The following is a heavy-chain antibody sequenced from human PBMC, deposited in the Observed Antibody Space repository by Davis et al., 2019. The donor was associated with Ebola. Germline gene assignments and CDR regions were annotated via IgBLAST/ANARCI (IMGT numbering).Heavy chain of an antibody. D-gene: IGHD6-19*01. CDR2: IYHSGST. CDR1: GYSITRGFT. Sequence: MPSETLSLTCTVSGYSITRGFTWGWLRPPPGRGLAWIGRIYHSGSTNYTPSLKSRVTISVDTSKNQFSLELSSVTAADSGVYYCARGGKTSGWYYYFDYWGQGALVTVSS. J-gene: IGHJ4*02. CDR3: ARGGKTSGWYYYFDY. V-gene: IGHV4-38-2*02.